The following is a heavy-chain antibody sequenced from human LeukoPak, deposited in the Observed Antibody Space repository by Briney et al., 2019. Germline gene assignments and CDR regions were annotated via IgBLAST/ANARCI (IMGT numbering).Heavy chain of an antibody. CDR2: FDPEDGET. CDR1: GYTLTELS. D-gene: IGHD6-19*01. J-gene: IGHJ6*02. Sequence: ASVKVSCKVSGYTLTELSMHWVRQAPGKGLEWMGGFDPEDGETIYAQKFQGRVTMTEDTSTDTAYMELSSLRSDDTAVYYCARERIAVAGGNYYYYYGMDVWGQGTTVTVSS. CDR3: ARERIAVAGGNYYYYYGMDV. V-gene: IGHV1-24*01.